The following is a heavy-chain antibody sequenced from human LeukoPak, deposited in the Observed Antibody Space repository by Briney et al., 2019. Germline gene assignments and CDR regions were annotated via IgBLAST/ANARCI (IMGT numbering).Heavy chain of an antibody. CDR2: IANDGRDK. D-gene: IGHD6-13*01. Sequence: QPGGSLRLSCAASGFSFRSYAMHWVRQAPGKGLEWVTVIANDGRDKKYADSVRGRFTISRDNSKNTVYLQMDSLGVEDMAVYYCAKDSKITSADYYFDYWCLGTLVTVSS. CDR1: GFSFRSYA. CDR3: AKDSKITSADYYFDY. J-gene: IGHJ4*02. V-gene: IGHV3-30*04.